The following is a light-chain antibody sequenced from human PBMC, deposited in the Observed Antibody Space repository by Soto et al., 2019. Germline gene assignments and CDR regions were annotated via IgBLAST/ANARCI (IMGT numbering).Light chain of an antibody. Sequence: DIQMTQSPSTLSASVGDRVTITCRASQSIGDSLAWYQQKPGKAPYLLIYHASNLRGGVPSRFSGGGSGTEFTLTISSVQPDDIATYSCQQYNSYSWTFGQGTKVDNK. V-gene: IGKV1-5*01. CDR1: QSIGDS. CDR2: HAS. CDR3: QQYNSYSWT. J-gene: IGKJ1*01.